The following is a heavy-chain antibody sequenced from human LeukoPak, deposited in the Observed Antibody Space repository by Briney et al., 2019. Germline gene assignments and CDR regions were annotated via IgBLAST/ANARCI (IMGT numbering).Heavy chain of an antibody. CDR1: GGTFSSYA. Sequence: SVKVSCKASGGTFSSYAISWVRQAPGQGLEWMGGIIPIFGTANYAQKFQGRVTITADKSTSTAYMELSSLRSEDTAVYYCARVNDYGGSKQLDYWGQGTLVTVSS. CDR2: IIPIFGTA. J-gene: IGHJ4*02. CDR3: ARVNDYGGSKQLDY. V-gene: IGHV1-69*06. D-gene: IGHD4-23*01.